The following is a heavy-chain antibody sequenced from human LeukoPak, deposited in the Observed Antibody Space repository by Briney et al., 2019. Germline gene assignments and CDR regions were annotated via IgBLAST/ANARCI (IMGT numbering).Heavy chain of an antibody. CDR1: GGSISSGGYY. Sequence: SETLSLTCSVSGGSISSGGYYWSWIRQHPGKGLEWIGYIHFSGNTYYNPSLRSRLTISVDTSKNQFSLKLSSVTAADTAVYYCARGGMTYYYDSSGYYYYYYFDYWGQGTLVTVSS. V-gene: IGHV4-31*03. D-gene: IGHD3-22*01. J-gene: IGHJ4*02. CDR3: ARGGMTYYYDSSGYYYYYYFDY. CDR2: IHFSGNT.